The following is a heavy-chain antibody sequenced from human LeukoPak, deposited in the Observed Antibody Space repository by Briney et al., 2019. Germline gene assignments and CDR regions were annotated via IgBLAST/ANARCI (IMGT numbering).Heavy chain of an antibody. Sequence: SETLSLTCAVYGGSFSGYYWSWIRQPPGKGLEWIGEINHSGSTNHNPSLKSRVTISVDTSKNQFSLKLSSVTAADTAVYYCARVPGGGYDSSGYYYVRARYYFDYWGQGTLVTVSS. J-gene: IGHJ4*02. CDR2: INHSGST. V-gene: IGHV4-34*01. CDR3: ARVPGGGYDSSGYYYVRARYYFDY. CDR1: GGSFSGYY. D-gene: IGHD3-22*01.